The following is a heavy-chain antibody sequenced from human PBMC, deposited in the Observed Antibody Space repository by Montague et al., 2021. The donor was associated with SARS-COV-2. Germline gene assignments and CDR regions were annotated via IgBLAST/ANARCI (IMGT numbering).Heavy chain of an antibody. CDR2: IASGGRST. CDR3: AKDPVPVAGRYFDY. V-gene: IGHV3-23*03. Sequence: SLRLSCAASGFTFSSYEMNWVRQAPGKGLEWVSVIASGGRSTFYADSVKGRFTISRDNSKDTLYLQMYSLRPEDTAIYYCAKDPVPVAGRYFDYWGQGTLVTVSS. J-gene: IGHJ4*02. CDR1: GFTFSSYE. D-gene: IGHD6-19*01.